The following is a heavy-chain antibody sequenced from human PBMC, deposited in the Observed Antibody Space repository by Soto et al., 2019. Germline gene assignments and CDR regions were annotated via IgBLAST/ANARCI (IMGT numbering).Heavy chain of an antibody. D-gene: IGHD5-18*01. J-gene: IGHJ4*02. Sequence: GASVKVSCKAPGGTFSTYAISWVRQAPGQGLEWMGGIIPMFGTANYAQRFQDRVTITADDSTNTVYMELSSLRSEDTAVYFCASGIQLWLRRINNGYSGWGQGTLVTVSS. CDR3: ASGIQLWLRRINNGYSG. CDR1: GGTFSTYA. V-gene: IGHV1-69*13. CDR2: IIPMFGTA.